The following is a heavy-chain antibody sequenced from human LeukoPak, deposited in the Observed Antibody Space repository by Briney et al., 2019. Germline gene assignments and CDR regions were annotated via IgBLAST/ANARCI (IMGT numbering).Heavy chain of an antibody. CDR1: GFTVSNNY. D-gene: IGHD4-23*01. CDR2: IYSDGST. V-gene: IGHV3-53*01. CDR3: ARGGGGGNPFDY. J-gene: IGHJ4*02. Sequence: GGSLRLSCAVSGFTVSNNYMSWVRQAPGKGLAWVSVIYSDGSTYYADSVKGRFTISRDNSKNTLYLQMNSLRAEDTAVYYCARGGGGGNPFDYWGQGTLVTVS.